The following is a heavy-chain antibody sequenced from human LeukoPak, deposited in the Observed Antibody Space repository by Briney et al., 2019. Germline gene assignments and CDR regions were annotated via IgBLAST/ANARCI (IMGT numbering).Heavy chain of an antibody. V-gene: IGHV1-2*02. Sequence: ASVKLSCKASGYTFTGYYVHWVRQAPGQGLEWMGWINPNSGGTNYAENFQGRVTMTRDTSISTVYMELSSLRSDDTAVCYCARTYYFDSSGYHNWFDPWGQGTLVNVSS. J-gene: IGHJ5*02. D-gene: IGHD3-22*01. CDR3: ARTYYFDSSGYHNWFDP. CDR1: GYTFTGYY. CDR2: INPNSGGT.